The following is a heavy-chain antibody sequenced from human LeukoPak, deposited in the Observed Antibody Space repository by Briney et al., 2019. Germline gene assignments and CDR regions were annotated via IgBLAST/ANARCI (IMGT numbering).Heavy chain of an antibody. J-gene: IGHJ4*02. CDR2: ISGNGRST. Sequence: GGSLRLSCAASGFTFSSYAMSWVRQAPGKGLEWVSTISGNGRSTYYGDSVKGRFTISRDNSKNTLSLQMNSLRAEDTAVYYCAKSKYSTSSHFDYWGQGTLVSVSS. D-gene: IGHD6-6*01. V-gene: IGHV3-23*01. CDR1: GFTFSSYA. CDR3: AKSKYSTSSHFDY.